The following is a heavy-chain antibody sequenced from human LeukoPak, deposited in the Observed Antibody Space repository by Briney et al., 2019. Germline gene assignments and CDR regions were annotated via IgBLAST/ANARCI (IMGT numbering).Heavy chain of an antibody. J-gene: IGHJ5*02. CDR1: GSSISSSSYY. V-gene: IGHV4-39*01. Sequence: SETLSLTCTVSGSSISSSSYYWGWIRQPPGKGLEWIGSIYYSGSTYYNPSLKSRVTISVDTSKNQFSLKLSSVTAADTAAYYCARHWMITFGGVIVKDWFDPWGQGTLVTVSS. D-gene: IGHD3-16*02. CDR3: ARHWMITFGGVIVKDWFDP. CDR2: IYYSGST.